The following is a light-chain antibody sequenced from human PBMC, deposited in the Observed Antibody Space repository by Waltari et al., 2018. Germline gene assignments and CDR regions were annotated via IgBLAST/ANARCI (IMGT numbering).Light chain of an antibody. CDR2: EVS. J-gene: IGLJ2*01. V-gene: IGLV2-8*01. Sequence: QSALTQPPSASGSPGQSVTISCTGTSSDVGGYNYVSWYQQHPGNAPKLMIYEVSQRPSGGPARFSGSKSGDTASLTVSGLQAEDEADYYCSSFAGTNNFVVFGGGTKLTV. CDR3: SSFAGTNNFVV. CDR1: SSDVGGYNY.